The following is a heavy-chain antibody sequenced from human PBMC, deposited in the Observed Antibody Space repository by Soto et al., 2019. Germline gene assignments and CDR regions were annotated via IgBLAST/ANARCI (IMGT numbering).Heavy chain of an antibody. CDR1: GGTFSTYA. J-gene: IGHJ4*02. D-gene: IGHD5-18*01. CDR2: IIPMFGTA. CDR3: ASGIQLWLRRINNGYSG. V-gene: IGHV1-69*12. Sequence: QVQLVQSGAEVKKPESSVQVSCKAPGGTFSTYAIVWVRQAPGQGLEWMGGIIPMFGTANYAQRFQDRVTITADESTNTGYMELSSLRSEDTAVYFCASGIQLWLRRINNGYSGWGQGTLVTVSS.